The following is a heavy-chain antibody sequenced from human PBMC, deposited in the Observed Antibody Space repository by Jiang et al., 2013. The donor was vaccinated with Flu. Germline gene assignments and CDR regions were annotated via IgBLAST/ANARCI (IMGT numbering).Heavy chain of an antibody. V-gene: IGHV4-31*03. Sequence: GLVKPSQTLSLTCTVSGGSISSGGYYWSWIRQHPGKGLEWIGYIYYSGSTYYNPSLKSRVTISVDTSKNQFSLKLSSVTAADTAVYYCARVTYYYDSSGYYYVSMFDYWGQGTLVTVSS. CDR1: GGSISSGGYY. J-gene: IGHJ4*02. CDR2: IYYSGST. CDR3: ARVTYYYDSSGYYYVSMFDY. D-gene: IGHD3-22*01.